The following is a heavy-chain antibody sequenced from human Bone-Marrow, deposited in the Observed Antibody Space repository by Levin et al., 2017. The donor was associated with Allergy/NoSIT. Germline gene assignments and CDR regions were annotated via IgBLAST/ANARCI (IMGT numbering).Heavy chain of an antibody. V-gene: IGHV1-18*01. Sequence: GESLKISCKASGYSFIGYGISWVRQAPGQGLEWMGWISVASGDTHYAPKVHGRVTMTTETSPSTAYMELTRLTSDDTAVYYCAREGNSDKWYFFDFWGQGTLVTVSS. J-gene: IGHJ4*02. CDR3: AREGNSDKWYFFDF. CDR2: ISVASGDT. D-gene: IGHD2-8*01. CDR1: GYSFIGYG.